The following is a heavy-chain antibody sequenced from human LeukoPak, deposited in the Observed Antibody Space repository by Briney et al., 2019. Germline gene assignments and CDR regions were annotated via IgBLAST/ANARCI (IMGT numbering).Heavy chain of an antibody. V-gene: IGHV3-30-3*01. D-gene: IGHD3-10*01. CDR3: ARDGTMVRGPKDYYYYYGMDV. CDR1: GFTFSSYA. Sequence: GGSLRLSCAASGFTFSSYAMHWVRQAPGKGLEWVAVISYDGSNKYYADSVKGRFTISRDNSKNTPYLQMNSLRAEDTAVYYCARDGTMVRGPKDYYYYYGMDVWGQGTTVTVSS. CDR2: ISYDGSNK. J-gene: IGHJ6*02.